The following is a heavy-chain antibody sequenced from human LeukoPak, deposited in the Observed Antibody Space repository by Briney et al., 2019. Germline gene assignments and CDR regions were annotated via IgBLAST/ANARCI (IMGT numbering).Heavy chain of an antibody. J-gene: IGHJ4*02. Sequence: SETVSLTCTVSGDSIRSYYWSWIRQPAGKGLGWIGRIYTSGSTNYDPSLQNRVTMSVDTSKNQFSLKLSSVTAADTAVYCCASTTYYYDSSGYYFLHSWGQGTLVTVSS. CDR1: GDSIRSYY. CDR2: IYTSGST. CDR3: ASTTYYYDSSGYYFLHS. V-gene: IGHV4-4*07. D-gene: IGHD3-22*01.